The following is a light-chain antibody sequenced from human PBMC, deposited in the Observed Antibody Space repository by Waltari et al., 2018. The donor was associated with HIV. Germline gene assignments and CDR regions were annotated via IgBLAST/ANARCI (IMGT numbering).Light chain of an antibody. J-gene: IGKJ1*01. CDR1: QSSSSY. V-gene: IGKV1-39*01. CDR2: AAS. CDR3: QQSYTTPRT. Sequence: DIQMTQSPSSLSASVGDRVTITCRASQSSSSYLNWYQQKPGKAPKVLIYAASSLQSGVPSRFSGSGSATDFTLTITSLQPEDFATYYCQQSYTTPRTFGQGTKVEIK.